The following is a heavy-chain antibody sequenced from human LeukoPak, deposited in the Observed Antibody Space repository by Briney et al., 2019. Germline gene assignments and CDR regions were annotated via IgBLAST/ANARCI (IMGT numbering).Heavy chain of an antibody. Sequence: SETLSLTCTVSGGSISSSSYYWGWIRQPPGKGLEWIGSIYYSGSTYYNPSLKSRVTISVDTSKNQFSLKLSSVTAADTAVYYCARVSASNTRVKLITMVRGVIDYWGQGTLVTVSS. CDR2: IYYSGST. D-gene: IGHD3-10*01. CDR3: ARVSASNTRVKLITMVRGVIDY. J-gene: IGHJ4*02. V-gene: IGHV4-39*01. CDR1: GGSISSSSYY.